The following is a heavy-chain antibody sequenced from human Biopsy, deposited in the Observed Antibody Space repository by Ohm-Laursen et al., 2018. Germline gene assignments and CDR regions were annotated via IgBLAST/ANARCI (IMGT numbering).Heavy chain of an antibody. CDR1: GFTVINNA. CDR3: VRASIFGVATSGFYYYGMDV. J-gene: IGHJ6*02. CDR2: ISSSGVQ. V-gene: IGHV3-66*01. Sequence: GSLRLSCAASGFTVINNAISWVRQAPGKGLEWASFISSSGVQYHADSAKGRFTISRDNSKNTLYLHMNSLRAEDTAVYYCVRASIFGVATSGFYYYGMDVWGQGTTVTVSS. D-gene: IGHD3-3*01.